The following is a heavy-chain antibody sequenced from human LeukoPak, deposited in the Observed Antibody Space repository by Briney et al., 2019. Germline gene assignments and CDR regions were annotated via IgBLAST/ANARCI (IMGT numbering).Heavy chain of an antibody. CDR2: INHSGST. J-gene: IGHJ5*02. D-gene: IGHD6-13*01. CDR1: GGSFGGYY. Sequence: SETLSLTCAVYGGSFGGYYWSWIRQPPGKGLEWIGEINHSGSTNYNPSLKSRVTISVDTSKNQSSLKLSSVTAADTAVYYCARRYIAAAGRGGWFDPWGQGTLVTVSS. V-gene: IGHV4-34*01. CDR3: ARRYIAAAGRGGWFDP.